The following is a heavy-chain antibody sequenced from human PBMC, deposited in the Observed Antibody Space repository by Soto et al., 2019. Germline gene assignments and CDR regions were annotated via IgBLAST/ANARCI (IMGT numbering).Heavy chain of an antibody. CDR1: GGTFSSYA. Sequence: GASVKVSCKASGGTFSSYAISWVRQAPGQGLEWMGGIIPIFGTANYAQKFQGRVTITADESTGTAYMELSSLRSEDTAVYYCARGQRITMIVVDSYYFDYWGQGTLVTVSS. V-gene: IGHV1-69*13. J-gene: IGHJ4*02. CDR2: IIPIFGTA. CDR3: ARGQRITMIVVDSYYFDY. D-gene: IGHD3-22*01.